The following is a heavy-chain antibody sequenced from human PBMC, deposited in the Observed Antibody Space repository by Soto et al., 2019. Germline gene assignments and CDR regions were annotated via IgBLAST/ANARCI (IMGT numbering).Heavy chain of an antibody. V-gene: IGHV4-4*02. J-gene: IGHJ5*02. CDR3: AREIVTAGGNNYFDP. CDR1: GGTVAGSHW. D-gene: IGHD2-21*02. Sequence: SETLSLTCGVSGGTVAGSHWWSWVRQSPGRGLEWIGNVYHTGDTNFNPSLQSRVTFSVDKSNNQFSLRLTSVTAADTAVYFCAREIVTAGGNNYFDPWGPGTLVTVSS. CDR2: VYHTGDT.